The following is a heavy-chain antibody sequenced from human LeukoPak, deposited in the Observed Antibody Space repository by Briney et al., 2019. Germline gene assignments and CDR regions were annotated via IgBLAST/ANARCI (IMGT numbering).Heavy chain of an antibody. CDR3: ARGVVGATVEFDY. CDR1: GGSISSSSYY. J-gene: IGHJ4*02. V-gene: IGHV4-39*07. D-gene: IGHD1-26*01. CDR2: IYYSGST. Sequence: SETLSLTCTVSGGSISSSSYYWGWIRQPPGKGLEWIGSIYYSGSTYYNPSLKSRVTISVDTSKNQFSLKLSSVTAADTAVYYCARGVVGATVEFDYWGQGTLVTVSS.